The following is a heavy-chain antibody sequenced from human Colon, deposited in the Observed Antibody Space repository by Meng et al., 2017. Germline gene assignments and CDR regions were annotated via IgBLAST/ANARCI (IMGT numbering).Heavy chain of an antibody. CDR1: GYTFTSYD. J-gene: IGHJ5*02. CDR2: MNPNSGNT. CDR3: ARAPPRYNWNSKELSNWFDP. D-gene: IGHD1-1*01. V-gene: IGHV1-8*01. Sequence: KVSCKASGYTFTSYDINWVRQATGQGLEWMGWMNPNSGNTGYAQKFQGRVTMTRNTSISTAYMELSSLRSEDTAVYYCARAPPRYNWNSKELSNWFDPWGQGTLVTVSS.